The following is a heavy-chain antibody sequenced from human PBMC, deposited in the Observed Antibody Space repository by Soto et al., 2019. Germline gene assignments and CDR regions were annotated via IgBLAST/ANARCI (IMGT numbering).Heavy chain of an antibody. J-gene: IGHJ4*02. CDR1: GDSINSNEYY. V-gene: IGHV4-30-4*01. CDR2: IYHTGSA. CDR3: SRDRSNTPDLFDS. Sequence: SETLSFPCSVSGDSINSNEYYWTWIRQPPGEGLGWIGHIYHTGSASYNPSLKSRVNISLDTSKNQLSLKLNSVSAADTAVYYYSRDRSNTPDLFDSWGQGNLVTVSS.